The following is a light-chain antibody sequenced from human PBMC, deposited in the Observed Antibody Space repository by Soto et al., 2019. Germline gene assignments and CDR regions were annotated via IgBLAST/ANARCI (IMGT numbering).Light chain of an antibody. CDR2: GAS. Sequence: EMVLTQSPGTLSLSPGERATLSCRASQSVSSSDLAWYQQKPGQAPRLLIYGASSRATGIPDRFSGSGSGTDFTLTISRLEPEDFAVYYCQHYGSSLITFGGGTKVEIK. CDR3: QHYGSSLIT. V-gene: IGKV3-20*01. CDR1: QSVSSSD. J-gene: IGKJ4*01.